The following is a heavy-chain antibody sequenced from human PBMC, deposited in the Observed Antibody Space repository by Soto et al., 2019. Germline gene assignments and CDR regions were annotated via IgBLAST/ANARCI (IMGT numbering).Heavy chain of an antibody. D-gene: IGHD1-7*01. CDR1: GVTFSSYA. CDR3: ARRPITGTTQWFDP. Sequence: SVKVSCKASGVTFSSYAISWVRQAPGQGLEWMGGIIPIFGTANYAQKFQGRVTITADKSTSTAYMELSSLRSEDTAVYYCARRPITGTTQWFDPWGQGTLVTVSS. CDR2: IIPIFGTA. V-gene: IGHV1-69*06. J-gene: IGHJ5*02.